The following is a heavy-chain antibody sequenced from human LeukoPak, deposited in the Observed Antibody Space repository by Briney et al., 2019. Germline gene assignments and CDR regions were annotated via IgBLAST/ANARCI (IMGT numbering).Heavy chain of an antibody. V-gene: IGHV1-69*05. J-gene: IGHJ4*02. D-gene: IGHD2-15*01. CDR1: GGTFSSYA. Sequence: SVKVSCKASGGTFSSYAISWVRQAPGQGLEWTGRIIPIFGTANYAQKFQGRVTITTDESTSTAYMELSSLRSEDTAVYYCATEDVVVVAATLDYWGQGTLVTVSS. CDR3: ATEDVVVVAATLDY. CDR2: IIPIFGTA.